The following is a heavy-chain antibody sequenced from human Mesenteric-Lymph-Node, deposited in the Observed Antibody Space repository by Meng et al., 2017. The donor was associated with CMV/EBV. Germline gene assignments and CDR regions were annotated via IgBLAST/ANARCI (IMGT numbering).Heavy chain of an antibody. CDR1: GYDFAGYW. CDR2: TYPGDSRA. CDR3: ARFAAPTFQTNWFDP. V-gene: IGHV5-51*01. Sequence: KVSCKGSGYDFAGYWIGWVRQMPGKGLEWMGITYPGDSRAFYSPSFQGQVTISVDKSITTAYLQWSSLKASDTAMYYCARFAAPTFQTNWFDPWGQGTLVTVSS. J-gene: IGHJ5*02. D-gene: IGHD3-16*01.